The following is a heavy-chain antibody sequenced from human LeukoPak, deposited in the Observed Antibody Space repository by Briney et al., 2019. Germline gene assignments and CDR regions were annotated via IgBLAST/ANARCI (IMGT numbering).Heavy chain of an antibody. Sequence: GGSLRLSCAASGFTFSSYWMHWVRQTPGKGLVWVSRINSDASTTSYADSVKGRFTISRDNAKNTLHLQMNSLRAEDTAVYYCTRVAGSGSVDWGQGTLVTVSS. D-gene: IGHD1-26*01. CDR2: INSDASTT. CDR1: GFTFSSYW. J-gene: IGHJ4*02. V-gene: IGHV3-74*01. CDR3: TRVAGSGSVD.